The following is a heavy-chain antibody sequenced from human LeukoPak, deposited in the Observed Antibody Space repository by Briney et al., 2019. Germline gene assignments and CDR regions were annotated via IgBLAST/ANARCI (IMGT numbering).Heavy chain of an antibody. D-gene: IGHD5-24*01. Sequence: GESLKISCKGSGYTFTNYWIAWVRQMPGRGLECMGITHPRNSDTRYSPSFQGQVTISADKSVNTAYLQWSSLKASDTAMYYCARHLDGYNPFDYWGQGTLVTVSS. CDR3: ARHLDGYNPFDY. V-gene: IGHV5-51*01. CDR2: THPRNSDT. J-gene: IGHJ4*02. CDR1: GYTFTNYW.